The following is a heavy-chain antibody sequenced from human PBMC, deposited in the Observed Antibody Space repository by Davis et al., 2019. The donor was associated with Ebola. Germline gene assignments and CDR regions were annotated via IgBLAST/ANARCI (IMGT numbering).Heavy chain of an antibody. Sequence: ASVKVSCKASGYTFTSYAMHWVRQAPGQRLEWMGWINAGNGNTKYSQKFQGRVTITRDTSASTAYMELSSLRSEDTAVYYCARDAGGATKSREADYYMDVWGKGTTVTVSS. J-gene: IGHJ6*03. CDR3: ARDAGGATKSREADYYMDV. D-gene: IGHD1-26*01. CDR2: INAGNGNT. CDR1: GYTFTSYA. V-gene: IGHV1-3*01.